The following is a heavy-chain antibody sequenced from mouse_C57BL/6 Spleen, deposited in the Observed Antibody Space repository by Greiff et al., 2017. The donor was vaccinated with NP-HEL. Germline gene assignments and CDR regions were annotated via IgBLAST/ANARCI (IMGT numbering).Heavy chain of an antibody. D-gene: IGHD2-4*01. V-gene: IGHV1-64*01. CDR3: AREDYDGTMAMDY. Sequence: QVQLQQPGAELVKPGASVKLSCKASGYTFTSYWMHWVKQRPGQGLEWIGMIHPNSGSTNYNEKFKSKATLTVDKSSSTAYMQLSSLTSEDSAVYYCAREDYDGTMAMDYWGKGTSVTVSS. J-gene: IGHJ4*01. CDR2: IHPNSGST. CDR1: GYTFTSYW.